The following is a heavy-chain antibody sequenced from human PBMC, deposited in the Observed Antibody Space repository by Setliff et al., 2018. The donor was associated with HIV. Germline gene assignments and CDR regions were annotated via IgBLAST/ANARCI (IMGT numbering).Heavy chain of an antibody. Sequence: SVKVSCKASGDTFSNSAIYWVRQAPGQGLEWMGGIIPLYGTSKYAQKFQGRVAITTDELMTTAYMELTSLRSEDTAVYFCASASGYCRSDVCYIGVHKTPDKYYCDSWGQGTLVTVSS. CDR2: IIPLYGTS. CDR1: GDTFSNSA. D-gene: IGHD2-2*03. CDR3: ASASGYCRSDVCYIGVHKTPDKYYCDS. V-gene: IGHV1-69*05. J-gene: IGHJ4*02.